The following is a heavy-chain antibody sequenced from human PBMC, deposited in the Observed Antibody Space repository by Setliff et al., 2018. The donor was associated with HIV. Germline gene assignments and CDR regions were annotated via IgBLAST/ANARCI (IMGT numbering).Heavy chain of an antibody. D-gene: IGHD6-19*01. Sequence: PSETLSLTCSVSGDSISSGSYFWGWIRQTPGKGLEWIGNIYYTGFAYYNPPLKSRVTISVDTSKNQFSLKLGSVTAADTAVYFCARRFEQWLAFDYWGQGTLVTVSS. CDR1: GDSISSGSYF. J-gene: IGHJ4*02. CDR2: IYYTGFA. CDR3: ARRFEQWLAFDY. V-gene: IGHV4-39*01.